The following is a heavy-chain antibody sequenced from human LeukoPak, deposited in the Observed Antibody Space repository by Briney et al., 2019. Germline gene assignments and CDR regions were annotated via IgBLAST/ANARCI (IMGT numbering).Heavy chain of an antibody. CDR3: ARFLNWRDAFDI. CDR2: IISSGYT. CDR1: GDSISDYY. Sequence: SETLSLTCTVSGDSISDYYWTWIRQPAGKGLEWIGRIISSGYTNYNPSLTSRLAMSLDTSKNQISLRLNSVTAADTAVYYCARFLNWRDAFDIWGQGTMVTVSS. V-gene: IGHV4-4*07. D-gene: IGHD3/OR15-3a*01. J-gene: IGHJ3*02.